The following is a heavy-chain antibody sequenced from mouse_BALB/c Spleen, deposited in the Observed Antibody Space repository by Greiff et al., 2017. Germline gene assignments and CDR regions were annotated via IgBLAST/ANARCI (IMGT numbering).Heavy chain of an antibody. Sequence: VQLQQSGAELVKPGASVKLSCTASGFNIKDTYMHWVKQRPEQGLEWIGRIDPANGNTKYDPKFQGKATITADTSSNTAYLQLSSLTSEDTAVYYCARGGYGNYDAMDYWGQGTSVTVSS. CDR2: IDPANGNT. V-gene: IGHV14-3*02. CDR3: ARGGYGNYDAMDY. J-gene: IGHJ4*01. D-gene: IGHD2-10*02. CDR1: GFNIKDTY.